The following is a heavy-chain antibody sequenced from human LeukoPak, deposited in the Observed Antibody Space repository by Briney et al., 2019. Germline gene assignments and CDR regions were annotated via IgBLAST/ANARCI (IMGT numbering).Heavy chain of an antibody. D-gene: IGHD6-13*01. Sequence: GASVKVSCKASGYTFTSYYMHWVRQAPGQGLEWMGIINPSGGTTRYAQKFQGRVTMTRDTSTSTVYMELNSLRSEDTAVYYCARPECIAAAGTCAFDIWGQGTMVTVSS. CDR1: GYTFTSYY. CDR3: ARPECIAAAGTCAFDI. CDR2: INPSGGTT. V-gene: IGHV1-46*01. J-gene: IGHJ3*02.